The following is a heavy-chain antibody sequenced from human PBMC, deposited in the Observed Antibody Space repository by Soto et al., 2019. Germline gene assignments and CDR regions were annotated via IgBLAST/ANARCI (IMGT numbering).Heavy chain of an antibody. CDR2: TSWNSERI. V-gene: IGHV3-9*01. D-gene: IGHD3-16*01. J-gene: IGHJ6*02. CDR3: VRDMGADYYYYGMDV. CDR1: GFTFDDYA. Sequence: EVQLVESGGGVVQPGRSLRLSCAASGFTFDDYAMHWVRQPPGTGLEWVAGTSWNSERIGYAYSVRGRFTISRDNAKNSLYLQMNSLRAEDTALYYCVRDMGADYYYYGMDVWGQGTSVTVSS.